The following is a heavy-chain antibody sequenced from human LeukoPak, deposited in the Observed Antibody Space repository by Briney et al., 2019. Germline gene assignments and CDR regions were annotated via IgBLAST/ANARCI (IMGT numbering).Heavy chain of an antibody. CDR3: ARGSPDSAAGTSTKDDY. Sequence: TSETLSLTCTVSGGSISSSSYYWGWIRQPPGKGLEWIGSIYYSGSTYYNPSLKSRVTISVDTSKNQFSLKLSSVTAADTAVYYCARGSPDSAAGTSTKDDYWGQGTLVTVSS. J-gene: IGHJ4*02. V-gene: IGHV4-39*07. CDR2: IYYSGST. CDR1: GGSISSSSYY. D-gene: IGHD6-13*01.